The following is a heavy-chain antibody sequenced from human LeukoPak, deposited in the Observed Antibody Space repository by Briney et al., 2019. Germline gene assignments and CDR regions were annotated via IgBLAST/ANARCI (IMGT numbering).Heavy chain of an antibody. V-gene: IGHV4-59*01. CDR1: GFTFSSYA. Sequence: GSLRLSCAASGFTFSSYAMSWIRQPPGKGLEWIGYIYYSGSTHYNPSLKSRVTISLDTSKNQFSLKLSSVTAADTAVYYCARDLGYSSGWYDYWGQGTLVTVSS. CDR3: ARDLGYSSGWYDY. CDR2: IYYSGST. D-gene: IGHD6-19*01. J-gene: IGHJ4*02.